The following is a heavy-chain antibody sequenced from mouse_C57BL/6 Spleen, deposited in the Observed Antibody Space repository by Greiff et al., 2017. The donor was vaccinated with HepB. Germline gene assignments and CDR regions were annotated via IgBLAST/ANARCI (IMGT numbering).Heavy chain of an antibody. CDR2: ISDSGST. V-gene: IGHV3-8*01. CDR3: ARYITTVVATGYFDV. CDR1: GYSITSDY. J-gene: IGHJ1*03. D-gene: IGHD1-1*01. Sequence: EVKLVESGPGLAKPSQTLSLTCSVTGYSITSDYWNWIRKFPGNKLEYMGYISDSGSTYYNPSLKSRISITRDTSKNQYYLQLNSVTTEDTATYYCARYITTVVATGYFDVWGTGTTVTVSS.